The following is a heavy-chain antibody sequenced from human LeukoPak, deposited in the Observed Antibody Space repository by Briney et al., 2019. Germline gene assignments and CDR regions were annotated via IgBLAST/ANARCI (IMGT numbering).Heavy chain of an antibody. J-gene: IGHJ6*03. CDR1: GFTFSNYA. D-gene: IGHD6-6*01. Sequence: SGGSLRLSCAASGFTFSNYAMSWVRQAPGKGLEWVSAISGSVGSTYYADSVKGRFTISRDSSKNTLYLQMNSLRAEDTAVYYCAKSRSIAARYYYMDVWGKGTTVTVSS. CDR2: ISGSVGST. CDR3: AKSRSIAARYYYMDV. V-gene: IGHV3-23*01.